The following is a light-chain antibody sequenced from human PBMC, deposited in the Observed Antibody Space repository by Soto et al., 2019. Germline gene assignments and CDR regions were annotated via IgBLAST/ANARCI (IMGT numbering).Light chain of an antibody. CDR1: QAVSNF. CDR2: DAS. V-gene: IGKV3-11*02. Sequence: EILLAQSPATLSLSPGERATLSCKASQAVSNFLAWYQQKPGQAPRLLIHDASNRATGVPARFSGSGSGRDFTLTITSLEPEDFAVYCGQQRSTWLYTFGQGTKLEV. J-gene: IGKJ2*01. CDR3: QQRSTWLYT.